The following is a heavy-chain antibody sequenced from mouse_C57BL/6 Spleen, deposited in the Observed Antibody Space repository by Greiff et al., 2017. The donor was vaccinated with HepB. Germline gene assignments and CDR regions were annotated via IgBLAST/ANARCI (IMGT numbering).Heavy chain of an antibody. Sequence: VQLQQSGAELVRPGTSVKLSCKASGYTFTSYWMHWVKQRPGQGLEWIGVIDPSDSYTNYNQKFKGKATLTVDTSSSTAYMQLSSLTSEDSAVYYCASYYDYDGYFDVWGTGTTVTVSS. CDR2: IDPSDSYT. J-gene: IGHJ1*03. V-gene: IGHV1-59*01. D-gene: IGHD2-4*01. CDR3: ASYYDYDGYFDV. CDR1: GYTFTSYW.